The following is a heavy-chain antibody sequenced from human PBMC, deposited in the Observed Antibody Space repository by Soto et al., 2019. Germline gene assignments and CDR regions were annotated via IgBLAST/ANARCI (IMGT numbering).Heavy chain of an antibody. V-gene: IGHV4-39*02. CDR1: GGSISSSTYY. J-gene: IGHJ4*02. CDR2: IYYSGST. Sequence: PSETLSLTCTVSGGSISSSTYYWGWIRQPPGKGLEWIGSIYYSGSTYYNPSLKRRVTISVDTSKNQFSLKLSSVTAADTAVYYCARDYYDSSSYYDEYYFDYWGQGTLVTVSS. CDR3: ARDYYDSSSYYDEYYFDY. D-gene: IGHD3-22*01.